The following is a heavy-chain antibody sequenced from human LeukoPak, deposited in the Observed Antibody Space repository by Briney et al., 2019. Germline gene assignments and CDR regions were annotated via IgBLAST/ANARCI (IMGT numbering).Heavy chain of an antibody. J-gene: IGHJ4*02. Sequence: ASVTVSCKVSEYALTELSIHWVRQTPGKGLECMGGFDPEAGETIYAQKFQGRVTMTEDTSTDTAYMELSSLTSDDTAVYYCAAISTPTTRRAYHFDSWGQGTLVTVSS. D-gene: IGHD5-12*01. CDR1: EYALTELS. CDR2: FDPEAGET. V-gene: IGHV1-24*01. CDR3: AAISTPTTRRAYHFDS.